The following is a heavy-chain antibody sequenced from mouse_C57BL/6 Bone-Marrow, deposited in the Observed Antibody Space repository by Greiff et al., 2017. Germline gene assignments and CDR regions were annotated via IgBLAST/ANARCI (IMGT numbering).Heavy chain of an antibody. V-gene: IGHV1-7*01. J-gene: IGHJ2*01. Sequence: QVQLQQSGAELVKPGASVKLSCKASGYTFTSYWMHWVKQRPGQGLEWIGHINPSSGYTKYNQKFKDKATLTADNSSSTAYMQLSCLTSEDSAVYYCARSGYDYCLYYFDYEGRGTALTVTA. CDR3: ARSGYDYCLYYFDY. CDR1: GYTFTSYW. D-gene: IGHD2-4*01. CDR2: INPSSGYT.